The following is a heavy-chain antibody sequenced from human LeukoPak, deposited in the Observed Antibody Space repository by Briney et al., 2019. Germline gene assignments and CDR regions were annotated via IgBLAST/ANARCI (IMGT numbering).Heavy chain of an antibody. CDR3: ARVPTREYFCDY. Sequence: PSETLSLTCTVSGGSISSYYWSWIRQPPGKGLEWIGYIYYSGSTNYNPSLKSRVTISVDTSKNQFSLKLSSVTAADTAVYYCARVPTREYFCDYWGQGTLVTVSS. CDR2: IYYSGST. V-gene: IGHV4-59*08. D-gene: IGHD3-3*01. J-gene: IGHJ4*02. CDR1: GGSISSYY.